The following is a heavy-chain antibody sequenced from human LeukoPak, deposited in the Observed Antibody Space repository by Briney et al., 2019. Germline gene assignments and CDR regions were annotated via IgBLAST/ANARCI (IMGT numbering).Heavy chain of an antibody. V-gene: IGHV4-39*07. Sequence: SETLSLTCTVSGGSISSSSYYWGWIRQPPGKGLEWIGSIYHSGSTYYNPSLKSRVTISVDRSKNQFSLKLSSVTAADTAVYYCARERDFWSGYYTDYWGQGTLVTVSS. D-gene: IGHD3-3*01. CDR3: ARERDFWSGYYTDY. CDR2: IYHSGST. J-gene: IGHJ4*02. CDR1: GGSISSSSYY.